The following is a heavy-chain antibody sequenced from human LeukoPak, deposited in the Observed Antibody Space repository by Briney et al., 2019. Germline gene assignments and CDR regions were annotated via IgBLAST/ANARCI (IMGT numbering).Heavy chain of an antibody. D-gene: IGHD3-22*01. CDR1: GGSISSYY. CDR2: IYYSGST. V-gene: IGHV4-59*01. J-gene: IGHJ5*02. CDR3: ARVGYYDSSGYSNWFGP. Sequence: PSETLSLTCTVSGGSISSYYWSWIRQPPGKGLEWIGYIYYSGSTNYNPSLKSRVTISVDTSKNQFSLKLSSVTAADTAVYYCARVGYYDSSGYSNWFGPWGQGTLVTVSS.